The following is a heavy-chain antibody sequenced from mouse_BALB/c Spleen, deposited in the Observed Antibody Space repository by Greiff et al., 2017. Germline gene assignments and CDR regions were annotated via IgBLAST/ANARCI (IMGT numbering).Heavy chain of an antibody. CDR2: ISNGGGST. Sequence: EVKLMESGGGLVQPGGSLKLSCAASGFTFSSYTMSWVRQTPEKRLEWVAYISNGGGSTYYPDTVKGRFTISRDNAKNTLFLQMTSLRSEDTAMYYCARGYGNYAMDYWGQGTSVTVSA. V-gene: IGHV5-12-2*01. D-gene: IGHD2-10*02. CDR3: ARGYGNYAMDY. J-gene: IGHJ4*01. CDR1: GFTFSSYT.